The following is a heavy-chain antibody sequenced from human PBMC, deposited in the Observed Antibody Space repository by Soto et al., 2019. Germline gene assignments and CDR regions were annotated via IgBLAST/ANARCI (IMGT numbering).Heavy chain of an antibody. CDR3: TRDKGGGFCSGGTCYNDAFDV. CDR1: GFTFSTYT. Sequence: GGSLRLSCAVSGFTFSTYTLHWVRQAPGKGLEWVAVISYDGINKYYVESVKGRFTISRDTSKNTLYLQMNSLRAEDTALYYCTRDKGGGFCSGGTCYNDAFDVWGQGTMVTVSS. CDR2: ISYDGINK. J-gene: IGHJ3*01. V-gene: IGHV3-30-3*01. D-gene: IGHD2-15*01.